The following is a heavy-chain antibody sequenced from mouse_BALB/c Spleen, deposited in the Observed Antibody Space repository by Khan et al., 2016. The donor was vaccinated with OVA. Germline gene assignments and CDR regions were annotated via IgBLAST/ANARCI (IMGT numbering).Heavy chain of an antibody. V-gene: IGHV1-7*01. CDR1: GYTFTSFW. Sequence: QVQLQQSGAELAKPGASVKMSCKASGYTFTSFWMPWVKHRPGQGLEWIGYINPTSGYTDYNEKFKDRATLSADKSSSTAYMQLSSLTSEDSAVYFCTRDRIDYWGQGTTLTVSS. CDR3: TRDRIDY. J-gene: IGHJ2*01. CDR2: INPTSGYT.